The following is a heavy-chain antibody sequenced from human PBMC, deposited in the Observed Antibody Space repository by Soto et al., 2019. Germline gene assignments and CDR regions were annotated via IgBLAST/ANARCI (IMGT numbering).Heavy chain of an antibody. V-gene: IGHV1-3*05. Sequence: QVQLVQSGAEEKKPGASVKVSCKASGYTFTSYAMHWVRQAPGQRLEWMGWINAGNGNTKYSQKVQGRVTITRDTSASTAYMERSSLRSEDTAVYYCARLMVAGNDYWGQGTLVTVSS. CDR2: INAGNGNT. CDR3: ARLMVAGNDY. CDR1: GYTFTSYA. J-gene: IGHJ4*02. D-gene: IGHD6-19*01.